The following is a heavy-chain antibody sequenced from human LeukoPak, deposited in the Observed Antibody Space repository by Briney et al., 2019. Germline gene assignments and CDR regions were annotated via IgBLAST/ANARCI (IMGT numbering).Heavy chain of an antibody. CDR1: GGSISSSY. D-gene: IGHD5-24*01. V-gene: IGHV4-59*01. Sequence: SETLSLTCTVSGGSISSSYWSWIRQPPGKGLEWIGYISNRGSTKYNPSLKSRVTISVDTSKNQISLRLNSVTAADTAVYYCARLYLPATRFDYWGQGTLVTVSS. J-gene: IGHJ4*02. CDR3: ARLYLPATRFDY. CDR2: ISNRGST.